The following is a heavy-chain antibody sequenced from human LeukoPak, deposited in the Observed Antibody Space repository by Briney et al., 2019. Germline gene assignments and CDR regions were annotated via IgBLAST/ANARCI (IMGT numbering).Heavy chain of an antibody. Sequence: KPSETLSLTCTVSGGSISSYYWSWIRQPPGKGLEWIGYIYYSGSTNYNPSLKGRVTISVDTSKNQFSLKLSSVTAADTAVYYCARETLSGGSCFDYWGQGTLVTVSS. J-gene: IGHJ4*02. CDR1: GGSISSYY. CDR3: ARETLSGGSCFDY. CDR2: IYYSGST. V-gene: IGHV4-59*12. D-gene: IGHD2-15*01.